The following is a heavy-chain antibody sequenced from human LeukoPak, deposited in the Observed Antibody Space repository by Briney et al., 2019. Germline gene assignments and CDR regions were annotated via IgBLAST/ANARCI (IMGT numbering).Heavy chain of an antibody. CDR1: GYTFTSYD. Sequence: ASVKVSCKASGYTFTSYDINWVRQATGQGLEWMGWMNPNSANTGYALKFQGRVTMTRNTSISTAYMELSSLTSEDTAVYYCARGLGVNSGYYVDYWGQGTLVTVSS. D-gene: IGHD3-22*01. CDR2: MNPNSANT. V-gene: IGHV1-8*01. J-gene: IGHJ4*02. CDR3: ARGLGVNSGYYVDY.